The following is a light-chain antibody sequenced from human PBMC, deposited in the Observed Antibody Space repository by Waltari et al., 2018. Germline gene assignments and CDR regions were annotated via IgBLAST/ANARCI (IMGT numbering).Light chain of an antibody. Sequence: TCRARLSISSWLALYQQKPGKAPTLLIDKASSLESGFPSRFSGSGAGTEFTLTISSLQPDDFAADYCQQYKTYSYTFGQGTKLEI. CDR1: LSISSW. CDR2: KAS. CDR3: QQYKTYSYT. J-gene: IGKJ2*01. V-gene: IGKV1-5*03.